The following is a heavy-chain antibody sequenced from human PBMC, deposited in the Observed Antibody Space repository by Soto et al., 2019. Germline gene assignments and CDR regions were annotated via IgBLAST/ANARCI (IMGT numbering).Heavy chain of an antibody. D-gene: IGHD3-3*01. CDR3: TTDPYYDFWSGPLDY. CDR1: GFTFSSYG. CDR2: IKSKTDGGTT. J-gene: IGHJ4*02. Sequence: GGSLRLSCAASGFTFSSYGMHWVRQAPGKGLEWVGRIKSKTDGGTTDYAAPVKGRFTISRDDSKTTLYLQMNSLKTEDTAVYYCTTDPYYDFWSGPLDYWGQGTLVTVSS. V-gene: IGHV3-15*07.